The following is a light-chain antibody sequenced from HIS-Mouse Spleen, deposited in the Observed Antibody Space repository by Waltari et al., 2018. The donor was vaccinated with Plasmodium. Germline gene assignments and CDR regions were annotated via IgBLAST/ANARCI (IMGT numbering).Light chain of an antibody. Sequence: SYELTQPPSVSVSPGQTARITCSGDALPKQYAYWYQQKPGQAPALVIYKDSERPSGIPEGFSGSSSGTTVTLTSSGVQAEDEADYYCQSADNSGTYRVFGGGTKLTVL. J-gene: IGLJ2*01. CDR3: QSADNSGTYRV. CDR2: KDS. CDR1: ALPKQY. V-gene: IGLV3-25*03.